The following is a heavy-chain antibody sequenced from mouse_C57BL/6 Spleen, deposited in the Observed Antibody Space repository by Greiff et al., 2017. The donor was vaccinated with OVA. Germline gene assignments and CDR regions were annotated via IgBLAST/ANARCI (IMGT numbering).Heavy chain of an antibody. CDR2: INPSDSDT. V-gene: IGHV1-74*01. CDR1: GYTFTSYW. Sequence: QVQLQQPGAELVKPGASVKVSCKASGYTFTSYWMHWVKQRPGQGLEWIGRINPSDSDTNYNQKFKGKATLTVDKSSSTAYMQLSSLTSEDSAVYYCAINGILRYAMDYWGQGTSVTVSA. CDR3: AINGILRYAMDY. J-gene: IGHJ4*01. D-gene: IGHD1-1*01.